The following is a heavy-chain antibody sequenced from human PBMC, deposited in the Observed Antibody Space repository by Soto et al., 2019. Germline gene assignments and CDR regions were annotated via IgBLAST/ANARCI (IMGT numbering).Heavy chain of an antibody. CDR1: GFTVSNNY. D-gene: IGHD3-10*01. J-gene: IGHJ4*02. CDR3: AGHPGGGGY. Sequence: EVQLVESGGGLIQPGGSLRLSCAVSGFTVSNNYMSWVRQAPGKGLEGVSVIYSGGYTAYGDSVKGRFTISRDNSKNTTSPKKNSLGPADPAVYYGAGHPGGGGYWGQGTLVTVSS. CDR2: IYSGGYT. V-gene: IGHV3-53*01.